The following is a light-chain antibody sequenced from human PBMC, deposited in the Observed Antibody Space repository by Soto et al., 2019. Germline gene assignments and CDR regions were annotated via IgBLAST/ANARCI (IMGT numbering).Light chain of an antibody. CDR3: QQYYRTPRT. V-gene: IGKV4-1*01. CDR1: QSLLYSSNNKNY. Sequence: DTVMTQSPDSLAVSLGERATINCKSSQSLLYSSNNKNYLAWFQQKPGQSPKMLIYWASTRESGVPDRFSGSGSGTDFTLTISSLQAEDVAVYYCQQYYRTPRTFGQGTKLEIK. J-gene: IGKJ2*01. CDR2: WAS.